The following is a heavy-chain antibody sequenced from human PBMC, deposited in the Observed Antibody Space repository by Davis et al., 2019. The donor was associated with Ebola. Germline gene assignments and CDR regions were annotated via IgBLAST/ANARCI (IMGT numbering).Heavy chain of an antibody. CDR1: GFTFSSYW. D-gene: IGHD6-13*01. Sequence: GESLKISCAASGFTFSSYWMSWVRQAPGKGLEWVANIKQDGSEKYYVDSVKGRFTISRGNAKNSLYLQMNSLRAEDTALYYCARVISSWYVADAFDIWGQGTMVTVSS. V-gene: IGHV3-7*03. CDR3: ARVISSWYVADAFDI. CDR2: IKQDGSEK. J-gene: IGHJ3*02.